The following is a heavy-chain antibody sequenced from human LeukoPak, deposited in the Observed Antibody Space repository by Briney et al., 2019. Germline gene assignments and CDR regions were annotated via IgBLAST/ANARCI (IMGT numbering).Heavy chain of an antibody. D-gene: IGHD3-22*01. CDR3: ARRRYYYDSSGYYYDY. J-gene: IGHJ4*02. CDR2: IYYSGST. V-gene: IGHV4-39*01. Sequence: SETLSLTCTVSGGSISSSSYYWGWIRQPPGKGLEWIGSIYYSGSTYYNPSLKSRVTISVDMSKNQFSLKLSSVTAADTAVYYCARRRYYYDSSGYYYDYWGQGTLVTVSS. CDR1: GGSISSSSYY.